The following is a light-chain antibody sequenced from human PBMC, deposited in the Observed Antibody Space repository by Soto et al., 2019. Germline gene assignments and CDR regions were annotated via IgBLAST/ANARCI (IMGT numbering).Light chain of an antibody. J-gene: IGKJ1*01. V-gene: IGKV2-28*01. CDR2: MGS. Sequence: DTVLTQSPLSLSVTPGEPASISCRSSERLLNRNGYYYLDWFVQKPGQSPQLLIYMGSNRSPGVPDRFSGSASGTDFTLRISRVEAEDVGVYYCMQPLHNPWTFGQGTKVEIQ. CDR3: MQPLHNPWT. CDR1: ERLLNRNGYYY.